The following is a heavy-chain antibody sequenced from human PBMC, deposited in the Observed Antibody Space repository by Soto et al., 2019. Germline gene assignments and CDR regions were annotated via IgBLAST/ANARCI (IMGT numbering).Heavy chain of an antibody. J-gene: IGHJ4*02. Sequence: EVQLVESGGGLVKPGGSLRLSCAASGFTFSSYSMNWVRQAPGKGLEWVSSISSSSSYIYYADSVKGRFTISRDKAKNSLYRQMNSLRAEDTAVYYGAGVKYGKREFDYWGQGTLVTVSS. V-gene: IGHV3-21*01. CDR2: ISSSSSYI. CDR1: GFTFSSYS. D-gene: IGHD2-2*01. CDR3: AGVKYGKREFDY.